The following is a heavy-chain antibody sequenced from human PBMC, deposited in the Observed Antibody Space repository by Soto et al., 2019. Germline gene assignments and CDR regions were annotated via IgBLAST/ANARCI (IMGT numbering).Heavy chain of an antibody. CDR2: IYHSGST. Sequence: TLSLTCAVSGCSISSGGYSWSWIRQPPGKGLEWIGYIYHSGSTYYNPSLKSRVTISVDRSKNQFSLKLSSVTAADTAVYYCAREVRYYDSSGYFSDAFDIWGQGTMVTVSS. CDR1: GCSISSGGYS. J-gene: IGHJ3*02. D-gene: IGHD3-22*01. V-gene: IGHV4-30-2*01. CDR3: AREVRYYDSSGYFSDAFDI.